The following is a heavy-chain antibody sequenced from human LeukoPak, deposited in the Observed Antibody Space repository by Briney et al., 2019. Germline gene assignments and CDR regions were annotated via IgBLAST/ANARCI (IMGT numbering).Heavy chain of an antibody. D-gene: IGHD5-12*01. V-gene: IGHV1-2*02. Sequence: ASVNVSFKASGYTFTGYYMHGVRQAPGQGREWMGWINPNSGGTNYAQKFQGRVTMTRDTSISTAYMELSRLRSDDTAVYYCARDGGGYGGYDGIDYWGQGTLVTVS. J-gene: IGHJ4*02. CDR3: ARDGGGYGGYDGIDY. CDR2: INPNSGGT. CDR1: GYTFTGYY.